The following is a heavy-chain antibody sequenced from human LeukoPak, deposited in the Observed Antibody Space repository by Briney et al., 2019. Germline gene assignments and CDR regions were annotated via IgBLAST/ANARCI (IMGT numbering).Heavy chain of an antibody. D-gene: IGHD2-21*02. V-gene: IGHV3-23*01. CDR1: GFTFSSYA. CDR2: IGGSGGST. J-gene: IGHJ3*02. Sequence: AGGSLRLSCAASGFTFSSYAMGWVRQAPGKGLEWVSAIGGSGGSTYYADSVKGRFTISRDNSKNTLYLQMNSLRAEDTAVFYCAAKALTYCGGDCSSYIWGQGTMVTVSS. CDR3: AAKALTYCGGDCSSYI.